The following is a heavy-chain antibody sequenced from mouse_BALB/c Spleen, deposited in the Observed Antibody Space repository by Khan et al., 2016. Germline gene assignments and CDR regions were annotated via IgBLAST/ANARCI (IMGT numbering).Heavy chain of an antibody. D-gene: IGHD1-2*01. CDR1: GYSITSDYA. CDR2: IIYSGST. Sequence: EVQLQESGPGLVKPSQSLSLTCTVTGYSITSDYACNWIRQFPGNKLEWMGYIIYSGSTRYYPSLKSRISVTRDTSKNQFFLQLNSVTTEDTATYYCARTPTAYYAMDYWGQGTSVTVSS. CDR3: ARTPTAYYAMDY. V-gene: IGHV3-2*02. J-gene: IGHJ4*01.